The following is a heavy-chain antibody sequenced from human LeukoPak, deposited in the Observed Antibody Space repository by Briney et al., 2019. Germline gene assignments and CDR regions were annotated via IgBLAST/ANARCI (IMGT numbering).Heavy chain of an antibody. V-gene: IGHV3-23*01. CDR2: TVGGRPDT. D-gene: IGHD2-8*02. CDR3: TKAPLRSCSGAFCYPFDY. CDR1: GFTFSIYA. Sequence: GGSLRLSCAASGFTFSIYAMSWVRQTPGKGLEWVAATVGGRPDTYHADSVKGRFTVSRDDSRNTLFLQMNSLRVEDTALYYCTKAPLRSCSGAFCYPFDYWGQGTLVTVSS. J-gene: IGHJ4*02.